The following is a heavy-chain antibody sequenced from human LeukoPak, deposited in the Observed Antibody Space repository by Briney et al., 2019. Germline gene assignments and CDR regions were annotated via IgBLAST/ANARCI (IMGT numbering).Heavy chain of an antibody. V-gene: IGHV1-18*01. CDR1: GYTFTSYG. CDR2: ISAYNGNT. CDR3: ARHGIVGAYYYYYYMDV. J-gene: IGHJ6*03. Sequence: ASVKVSCKASGYTFTSYGISWVRQAPGQGLEWMGWISAYNGNTNYAQKFQGRVTMTRDTSINTAYMEVSRLRYDDTAVYYCARHGIVGAYYYYYYMDVWGKGTTVTVSS. D-gene: IGHD1-26*01.